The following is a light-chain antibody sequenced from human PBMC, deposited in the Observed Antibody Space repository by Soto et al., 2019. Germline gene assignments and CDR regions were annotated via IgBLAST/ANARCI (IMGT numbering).Light chain of an antibody. CDR3: SSYTSSSTPDV. Sequence: QSVLTQPASVSGSPGQSVTISCTGTSSDVGGYNYVSWYQQHPGKAPKLMIYEVNNRPSGASNRFSGSKSGNTASLTISGLQAEDEADYYCSSYTSSSTPDVFGTGTKVTVL. CDR2: EVN. CDR1: SSDVGGYNY. V-gene: IGLV2-14*01. J-gene: IGLJ1*01.